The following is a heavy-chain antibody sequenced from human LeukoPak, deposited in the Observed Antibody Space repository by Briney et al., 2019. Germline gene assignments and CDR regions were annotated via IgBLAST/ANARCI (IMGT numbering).Heavy chain of an antibody. V-gene: IGHV3-64D*06. CDR1: GFTFNSFA. Sequence: GGSLRLSCSASGFTFNSFAMHWVRQAPGKGLEYVSAISSNGRSTYYAHSVKGRFTISRDNSKNTLYLQMSSLRVDDTAVYYCVKDVAARPARGVTRFDPWGQGTLVTVSS. CDR2: ISSNGRST. D-gene: IGHD3-10*01. CDR3: VKDVAARPARGVTRFDP. J-gene: IGHJ5*02.